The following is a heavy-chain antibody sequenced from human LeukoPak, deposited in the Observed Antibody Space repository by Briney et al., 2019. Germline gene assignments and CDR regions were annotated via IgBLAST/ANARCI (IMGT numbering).Heavy chain of an antibody. CDR2: IKSDGSDK. CDR1: GFTFRDYW. D-gene: IGHD3-3*01. J-gene: IGHJ6*03. V-gene: IGHV3-7*01. Sequence: GGSLRLSCVVSGFTFRDYWMSWVRQAPGKGLEWVANIKSDGSDKYYVDSVKGRFTISRDNAKNSLYLQMNSLRVEDTAVYYCARVQYYEFSSGYRGIYMDVWGKGTTVTVSS. CDR3: ARVQYYEFSSGYRGIYMDV.